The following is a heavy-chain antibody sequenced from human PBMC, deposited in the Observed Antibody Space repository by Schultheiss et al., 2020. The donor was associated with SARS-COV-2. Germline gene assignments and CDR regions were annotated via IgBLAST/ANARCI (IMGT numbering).Heavy chain of an antibody. CDR1: GGSIRSYY. Sequence: SETLSLTCSVSGGSIRSYYWNWIRQPPGKGLEWIGYIYYSGSTYYNPSLKSRVTISVDTSKNQFSLRLYSVSAADTAVYYCAREPMRIYGMDVWGQGTTVTVSS. J-gene: IGHJ6*02. V-gene: IGHV4-59*12. CDR2: IYYSGST. CDR3: AREPMRIYGMDV.